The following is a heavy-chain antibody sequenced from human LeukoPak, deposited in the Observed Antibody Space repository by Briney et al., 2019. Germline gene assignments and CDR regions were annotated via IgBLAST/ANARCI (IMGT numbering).Heavy chain of an antibody. CDR3: TRGGGLDV. CDR2: INHNGNVN. CDR1: GFTFSSYW. J-gene: IGHJ6*02. V-gene: IGHV3-7*03. Sequence: GGSLRLSCAASGFTFSSYWMNWARQAPGKGLEWVASINHNGNVNYYVDSVKGRFTISRDSAKNSLYLQMSNLRAEDTAVYFCTRGGGLDVWGQGATVTVSS. D-gene: IGHD3-16*01.